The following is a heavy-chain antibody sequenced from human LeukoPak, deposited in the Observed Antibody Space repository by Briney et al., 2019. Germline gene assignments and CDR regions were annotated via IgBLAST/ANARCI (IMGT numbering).Heavy chain of an antibody. CDR3: ARANAGRGAFDI. Sequence: SETLSLTCTVSGGSISSYYWSWIRQPPGKGLEWIGYIYYSGSTNYNPSLKSRVTISVDTSKNQFSLKLSSVTAADTAVYYCARANAGRGAFDIWGQGTMVTVSS. CDR2: IYYSGST. J-gene: IGHJ3*02. D-gene: IGHD1-1*01. CDR1: GGSISSYY. V-gene: IGHV4-59*08.